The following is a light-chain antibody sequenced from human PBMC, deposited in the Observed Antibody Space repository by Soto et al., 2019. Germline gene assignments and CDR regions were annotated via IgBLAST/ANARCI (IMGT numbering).Light chain of an antibody. CDR2: QDT. J-gene: IGLJ2*01. Sequence: SYELTQPPSVSVSPGQTASITCSGDKLGDKYASWYQQKPGQSPVLVIYQDTKRPSGIPGRFSGSNSGNTATLTISGTQAMDEADYYCQAWDSSISFGGGTKLTVL. V-gene: IGLV3-1*01. CDR3: QAWDSSIS. CDR1: KLGDKY.